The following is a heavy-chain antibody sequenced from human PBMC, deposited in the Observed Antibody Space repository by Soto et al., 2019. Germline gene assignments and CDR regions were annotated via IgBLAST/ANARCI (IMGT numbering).Heavy chain of an antibody. Sequence: SETLSLTCTVSGDSISTADYYWNWIRQPPGKGLKWIGYIYYSGNTYYIPSLKSRVTISVDTSKNQISRKLNSVTAADTAVYYCARGIYSTSSFFDSWGQGTLVTVSS. J-gene: IGHJ4*02. V-gene: IGHV4-30-4*01. CDR1: GDSISTADYY. D-gene: IGHD6-6*01. CDR2: IYYSGNT. CDR3: ARGIYSTSSFFDS.